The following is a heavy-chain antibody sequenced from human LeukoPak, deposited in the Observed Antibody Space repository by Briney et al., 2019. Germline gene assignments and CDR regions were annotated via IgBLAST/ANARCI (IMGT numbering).Heavy chain of an antibody. CDR3: ARVKTMIVVVRLFDY. CDR2: INPNSGGT. V-gene: IGHV1-2*02. D-gene: IGHD3-22*01. Sequence: ASVKVSCKASGGTFNKNAFSWVRQAPGQGLEWTGWINPNSGGTNYAQKFQGRVTMTRDTSISTAFMDLSRLRSDDTAVYYCARVKTMIVVVRLFDYWGQGTQVTVSS. J-gene: IGHJ4*02. CDR1: GGTFNKNA.